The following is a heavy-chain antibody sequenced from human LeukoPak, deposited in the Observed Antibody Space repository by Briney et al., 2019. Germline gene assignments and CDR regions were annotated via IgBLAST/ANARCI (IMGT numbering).Heavy chain of an antibody. V-gene: IGHV3-23*01. CDR3: AKAQGYLDY. Sequence: PGGSLRLSCAASGFTFNTYGMSWVRQAPGRGLEWVSGISGSGGNTYYGDSVKGRFTISRDNSKNTVYLQMNSLRAEDTAVYYCAKAQGYLDYWGQGTLATVSS. CDR2: ISGSGGNT. CDR1: GFTFNTYG. J-gene: IGHJ4*02.